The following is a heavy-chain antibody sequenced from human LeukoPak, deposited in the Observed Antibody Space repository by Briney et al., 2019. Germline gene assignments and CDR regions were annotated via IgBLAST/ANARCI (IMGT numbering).Heavy chain of an antibody. Sequence: GGSLRLSCAASGFTFSSYAMHWVRQAPGKGLEWVAVISYDGSNKYYADSVKGRFTISRDNAKNSLYLQMNSLRAEDTAVYYCARAVAGQSYYFDYWGQGTLVTVSS. V-gene: IGHV3-30*04. D-gene: IGHD6-19*01. CDR2: ISYDGSNK. J-gene: IGHJ4*02. CDR1: GFTFSSYA. CDR3: ARAVAGQSYYFDY.